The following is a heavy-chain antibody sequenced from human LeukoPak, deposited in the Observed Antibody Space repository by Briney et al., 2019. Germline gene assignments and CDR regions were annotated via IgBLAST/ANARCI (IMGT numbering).Heavy chain of an antibody. D-gene: IGHD2-15*01. CDR3: AGDGLLDCSGGSCYDY. V-gene: IGHV4-59*01. Sequence: SETLSLTCTVSGGSISSYYWSWIRQPPGKGLEWIGYIYYSGSTNYNPSLKSRVTISVDTSKNQFSLKLSSVTAAVRAVYYCAGDGLLDCSGGSCYDYWGQGTLVTVSS. CDR1: GGSISSYY. J-gene: IGHJ4*02. CDR2: IYYSGST.